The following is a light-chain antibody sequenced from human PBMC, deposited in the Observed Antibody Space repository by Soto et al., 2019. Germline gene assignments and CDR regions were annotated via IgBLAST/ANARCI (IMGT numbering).Light chain of an antibody. V-gene: IGLV2-14*01. Sequence: QSALTQPASVSGYPGQSITISCTGTSSDVGGYNYISWYQQHPGKAPKLMIYEVSNRPSGVSNRFSGSKSGNTASLTISGLQAEDEADYYCSSYTSSSTLAIFGGGTKVTVL. CDR1: SSDVGGYNY. CDR2: EVS. J-gene: IGLJ2*01. CDR3: SSYTSSSTLAI.